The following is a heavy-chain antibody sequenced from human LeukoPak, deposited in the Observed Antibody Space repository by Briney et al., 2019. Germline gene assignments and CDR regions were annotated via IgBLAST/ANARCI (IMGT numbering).Heavy chain of an antibody. CDR2: ITDNGDGS. Sequence: GESLRLSCSGSGFTFSNYAIHWVRQAPGKGLEGVSGITDNGDGSYYADSVKGRFTISRDNSKNTAYLQMSGLRAEDTAVYYCVKGSGGDWPNYFDYWGQGTLVTVSS. J-gene: IGHJ4*02. CDR3: VKGSGGDWPNYFDY. CDR1: GFTFSNYA. D-gene: IGHD2-21*02. V-gene: IGHV3-64D*06.